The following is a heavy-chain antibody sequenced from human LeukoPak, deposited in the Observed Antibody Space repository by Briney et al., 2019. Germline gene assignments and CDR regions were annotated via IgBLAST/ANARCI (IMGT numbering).Heavy chain of an antibody. Sequence: SETLSLTCTVSGGSISSYYWGWIRQPPGKGLEWIGSIYYSGSTYYNPSLKSRVTISVDTSKNQFSLKLSSVTAADTAVYYCARDSDYDFWSGISDYWGQGTLVTVSS. CDR1: GGSISSYY. CDR3: ARDSDYDFWSGISDY. J-gene: IGHJ4*02. V-gene: IGHV4-39*02. D-gene: IGHD3-3*01. CDR2: IYYSGST.